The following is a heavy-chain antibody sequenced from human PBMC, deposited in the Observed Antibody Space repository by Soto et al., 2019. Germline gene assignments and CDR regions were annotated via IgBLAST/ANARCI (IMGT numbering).Heavy chain of an antibody. D-gene: IGHD6-19*01. CDR2: IWYDGSNK. Sequence: QVQLVESGGGVVQPGRSLRLSCAASGFTFSSYGMHWVRQAPGKGLEWVAVIWYDGSNKYYADSVKGRFTISRDNSKYTLYLQMNSLRAEDTAVYYCARDGYSSGWYVYWGQGTLVTVSS. V-gene: IGHV3-33*01. J-gene: IGHJ4*02. CDR1: GFTFSSYG. CDR3: ARDGYSSGWYVY.